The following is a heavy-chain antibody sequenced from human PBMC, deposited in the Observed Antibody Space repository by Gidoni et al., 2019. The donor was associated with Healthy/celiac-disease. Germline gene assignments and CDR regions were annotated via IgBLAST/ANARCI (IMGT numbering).Heavy chain of an antibody. CDR3: ARDQDCSSGWYCYYYYGMDV. Sequence: EVQLVESGGGLVKPGGSLRRSCAAPGFPFSCYSMNWVRQAPGKGLEWVSAISSSSSYIYYADSVKGRFTISRDNAKNSLYLQMNSLRAEDTAVYYCARDQDCSSGWYCYYYYGMDVWGQGTTVTVSS. CDR2: ISSSSSYI. V-gene: IGHV3-21*01. D-gene: IGHD6-19*01. CDR1: GFPFSCYS. J-gene: IGHJ6*02.